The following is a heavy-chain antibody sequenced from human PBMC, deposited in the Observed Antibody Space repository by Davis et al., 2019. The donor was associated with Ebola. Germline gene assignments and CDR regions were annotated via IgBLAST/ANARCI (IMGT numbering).Heavy chain of an antibody. CDR2: VSYSGSP. CDR1: GASINSGTYY. J-gene: IGHJ4*02. V-gene: IGHV4-39*01. Sequence: MPSETLSLTCTVSGASINSGTYYWGWIRRPPGKGLEWIGSVSYSGSPYYSPSLNSRVTISVDTSKNQFSLNLDSLTAADTAVYYCARQVTGGYFDTIFNAFDSWGQGALVTVSS. CDR3: ARQVTGGYFDTIFNAFDS. D-gene: IGHD7-27*01.